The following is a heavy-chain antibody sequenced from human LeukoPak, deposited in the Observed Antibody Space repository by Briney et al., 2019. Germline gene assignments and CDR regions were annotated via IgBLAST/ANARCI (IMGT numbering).Heavy chain of an antibody. D-gene: IGHD4-23*01. V-gene: IGHV3-30-3*01. CDR1: GFTFGSYA. CDR3: ARPSTVVHFEDAFDI. CDR2: ISYDGSNK. J-gene: IGHJ3*02. Sequence: PGGSLRLSCAASGFTFGSYAMHWVRQAPGKGLEWVAVISYDGSNKYYADSVKGRFTISRDNSKNTLYLQMNSLRAEDTAVYYCARPSTVVHFEDAFDIWGQGTMVTVSS.